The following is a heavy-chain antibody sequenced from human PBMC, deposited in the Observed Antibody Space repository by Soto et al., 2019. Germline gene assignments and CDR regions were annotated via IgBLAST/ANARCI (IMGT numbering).Heavy chain of an antibody. J-gene: IGHJ6*02. V-gene: IGHV4-31*03. Sequence: QVQLQESGPGLVKPSQTLSLTCTVSGVSVSSGANHWSWIRQHPGKGLEWIGYIYNSGSTYYNPSLRSRVTISXXTXTXXFSLSLTSVTAADTAVYYCARNDYGGLYYSYGMDVWGQGTTVTVSS. CDR1: GVSVSSGANH. D-gene: IGHD4-17*01. CDR3: ARNDYGGLYYSYGMDV. CDR2: IYNSGST.